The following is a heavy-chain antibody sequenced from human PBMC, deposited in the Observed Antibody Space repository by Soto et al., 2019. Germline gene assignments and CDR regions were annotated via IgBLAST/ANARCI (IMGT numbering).Heavy chain of an antibody. V-gene: IGHV1-18*01. Sequence: ASVKVSCKASGYSSTNYGISWVRQAPGQGLEWMGWISGHNGNTNYAQKLQGRVTMTTDTSTSTAYMELSSLRSEDSAVYYCARAGYSSSWYDWFDPWDQGTLVTVSS. CDR2: ISGHNGNT. D-gene: IGHD6-13*01. J-gene: IGHJ5*02. CDR1: GYSSTNYG. CDR3: ARAGYSSSWYDWFDP.